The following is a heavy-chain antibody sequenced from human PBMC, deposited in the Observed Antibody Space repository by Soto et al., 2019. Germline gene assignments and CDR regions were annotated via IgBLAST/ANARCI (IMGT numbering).Heavy chain of an antibody. D-gene: IGHD3-10*01. CDR3: ARPLTSMVRGVRYYGMDV. CDR1: GYSFTSYW. Sequence: GESLKISCKGSGYSFTSYWIGWVRQMPGKGLEWMGIIYPGDSDTRYSPSFQGQVTISADKSISTAYLQWSSLKASDTAMYYCARPLTSMVRGVRYYGMDVWGQGTTVTVS. V-gene: IGHV5-51*01. J-gene: IGHJ6*02. CDR2: IYPGDSDT.